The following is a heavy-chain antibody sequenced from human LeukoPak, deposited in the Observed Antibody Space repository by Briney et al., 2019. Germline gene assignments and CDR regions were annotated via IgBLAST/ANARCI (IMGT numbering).Heavy chain of an antibody. CDR3: ARVSILIVPYYAFDI. D-gene: IGHD2/OR15-2a*01. CDR2: ITRSSIYI. Sequence: PGGSLRLSCAASGFTFSSYSMNWVRQAPGKGLEWVSSITRSSIYIYYADSLKGRFTISRDNAKNSLYLQMNSLRAEDTAVYYCARVSILIVPYYAFDIWGQGTMVTVSS. V-gene: IGHV3-21*01. J-gene: IGHJ3*02. CDR1: GFTFSSYS.